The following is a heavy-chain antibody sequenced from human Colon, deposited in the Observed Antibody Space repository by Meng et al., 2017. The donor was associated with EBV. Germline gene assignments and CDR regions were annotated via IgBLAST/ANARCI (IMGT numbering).Heavy chain of an antibody. CDR1: GGSMSSGDYF. Sequence: QLQLQESVPGRVKPSPXLSLPCTVSGGSMSSGDYFWNWIRQPPGKGLEWIGYIYYSGNTYYNPSLKSRVTISIDTSKNQFSLKLSSVTAADTAVYYCARAEYYNWFDPWGQGTLVTVAS. CDR3: ARAEYYNWFDP. D-gene: IGHD1-14*01. V-gene: IGHV4-30-4*01. CDR2: IYYSGNT. J-gene: IGHJ5*02.